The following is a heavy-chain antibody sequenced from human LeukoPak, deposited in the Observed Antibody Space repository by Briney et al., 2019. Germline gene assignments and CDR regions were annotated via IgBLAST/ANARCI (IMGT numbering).Heavy chain of an antibody. Sequence: GGSLRLSCAASGFTFSSYAMSWVRQAPGKGLEWIAYINHNAEMIFYPDFVKGRFTISRDNAKKSLYLQMNSLRAEDTALYYCAKAPNYDLSYYFDYWGQGTLVTVSS. V-gene: IGHV3-48*04. CDR1: GFTFSSYA. CDR2: INHNAEMI. D-gene: IGHD4/OR15-4a*01. J-gene: IGHJ4*02. CDR3: AKAPNYDLSYYFDY.